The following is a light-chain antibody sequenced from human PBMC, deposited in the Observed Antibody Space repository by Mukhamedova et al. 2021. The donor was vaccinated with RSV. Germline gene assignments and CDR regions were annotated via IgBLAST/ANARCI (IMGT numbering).Light chain of an antibody. V-gene: IGLV2-14*01. J-gene: IGLJ2*01. Sequence: GVSNRFSGSKSGNMASLTISGLQAEDEADYYCSSYTSSSTLFGGGTKLTVL. CDR3: SSYTSSSTL.